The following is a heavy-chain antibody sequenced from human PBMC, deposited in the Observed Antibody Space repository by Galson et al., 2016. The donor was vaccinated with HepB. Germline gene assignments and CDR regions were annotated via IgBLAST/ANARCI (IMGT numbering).Heavy chain of an antibody. CDR1: GDSVSSNSAA. Sequence: CAISGDSVSSNSAAWNWIRQSPSRGLEWLGRTYYRSKWYNDYAVSVKSRIIVNPDTSKNRFSLKLTSVTAADTAVYYCATYLGGIVRASDYWGQGTLVTVSS. CDR3: ATYLGGIVRASDY. D-gene: IGHD1-26*01. J-gene: IGHJ4*02. CDR2: TYYRSKWYN. V-gene: IGHV6-1*01.